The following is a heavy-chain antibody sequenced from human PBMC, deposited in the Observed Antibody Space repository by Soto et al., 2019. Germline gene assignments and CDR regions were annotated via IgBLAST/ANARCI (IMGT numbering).Heavy chain of an antibody. CDR3: ARATPQYGGYGPLDY. Sequence: GGSLRLSCAASGFTFSSYGMHWVRQAPGKGLEWVAVIWYDGSNKYYADSVKGRFSISRDNSKNTLYLQMNSLRAEDTAVYYCARATPQYGGYGPLDYWGQGTLVTVSS. J-gene: IGHJ4*02. D-gene: IGHD5-12*01. V-gene: IGHV3-33*01. CDR1: GFTFSSYG. CDR2: IWYDGSNK.